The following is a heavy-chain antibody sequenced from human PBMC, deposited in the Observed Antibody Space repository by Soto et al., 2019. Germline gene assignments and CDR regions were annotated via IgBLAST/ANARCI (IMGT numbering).Heavy chain of an antibody. V-gene: IGHV3-23*01. CDR1: GFTFSSYA. D-gene: IGHD3-3*01. CDR2: ISGSGGST. Sequence: GGSLRLSCAASGFTFSSYAMSWVRQAPGKGLEWASAISGSGGSTYYADSVKGRFTISRDNSKNTLYLQMNSLRAEDTAVYYCAKIVSQNYDFWSGYHGALYYYYGMDVWGQGTTVTVSS. J-gene: IGHJ6*02. CDR3: AKIVSQNYDFWSGYHGALYYYYGMDV.